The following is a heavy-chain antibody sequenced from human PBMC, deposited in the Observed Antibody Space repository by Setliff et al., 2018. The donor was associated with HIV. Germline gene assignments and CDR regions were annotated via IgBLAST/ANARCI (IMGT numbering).Heavy chain of an antibody. V-gene: IGHV3-11*03. D-gene: IGHD3-10*01. CDR1: GFTFSDHY. CDR2: IRGDSTSI. J-gene: IGHJ4*02. Sequence: PGGSLRLSCEASGFTFSDHYMTWIRQAPGKGLEWISYIRGDSTSINYADSVKGRFIISRDNAKNSLYLQMNSLRAEDTAVYYCAPPPRGGPGFSYWGQGTLVTVSS. CDR3: APPPRGGPGFSY.